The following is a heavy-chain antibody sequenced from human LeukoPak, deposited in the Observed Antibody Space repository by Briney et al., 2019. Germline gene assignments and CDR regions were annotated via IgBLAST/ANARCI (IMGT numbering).Heavy chain of an antibody. CDR1: GGSISSGSYY. V-gene: IGHV4-61*02. CDR2: IYTSGST. Sequence: SETLSLTCTVSGGSISSGSYYWSWIRQPAGKGLEWIGRIYTSGSTNYNPSLESRVTISVDTSKNQFSLKLSSVTAAATAVYYCARGTTSIPDYWGQGTLVTVSS. J-gene: IGHJ4*02. CDR3: ARGTTSIPDY. D-gene: IGHD1/OR15-1a*01.